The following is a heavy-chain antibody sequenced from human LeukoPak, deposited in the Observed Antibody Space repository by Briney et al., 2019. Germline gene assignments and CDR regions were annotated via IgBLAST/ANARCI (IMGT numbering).Heavy chain of an antibody. D-gene: IGHD3-16*02. CDR3: AKDSIRIMITFGGVISPDY. J-gene: IGHJ4*02. CDR1: GFTISSYA. Sequence: GGSLRLSCAASGFTISSYAMSWVRQAPGKGLEWVSAISGSGGSTYYADSVKGRFTISRDNSKNTLYLQMNSLRAEDTAVYYCAKDSIRIMITFGGVISPDYWGQGTLVTVSS. V-gene: IGHV3-23*01. CDR2: ISGSGGST.